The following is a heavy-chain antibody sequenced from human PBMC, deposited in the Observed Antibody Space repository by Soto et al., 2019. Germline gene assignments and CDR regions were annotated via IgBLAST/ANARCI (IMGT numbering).Heavy chain of an antibody. CDR1: GGTFSSHG. CDR2: IIPMFGTA. CDR3: ARSVGVTTLSYLDF. Sequence: QVHLVQSGAEVKKPGSSVKVSCKASGGTFSSHGISWVRQVPGQGLEWMGGIIPMFGTATSTQNFQGRLTITADESTSTAYIALSSLTSEDTAVYFCARSVGVTTLSYLDFWGQGPLVTVSS. D-gene: IGHD2-21*01. V-gene: IGHV1-69*01. J-gene: IGHJ4*02.